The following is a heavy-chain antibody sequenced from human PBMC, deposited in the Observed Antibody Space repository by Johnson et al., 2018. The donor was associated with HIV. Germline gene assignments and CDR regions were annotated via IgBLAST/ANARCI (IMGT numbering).Heavy chain of an antibody. V-gene: IGHV3-30*18. CDR2: IYYDGTNK. CDR3: AKHMVGFRYTGYDRDVFDV. Sequence: QVQLVESGGGVVQPGRSLRLSCAASGFTFSGYAMHWVRQAPGKGLEWVAVIYYDGTNKHYADSVKGRFTISRDNSKNTLYLQLNSLRTEDTAVYYCAKHMVGFRYTGYDRDVFDVWGQGTMVTVSS. J-gene: IGHJ3*01. CDR1: GFTFSGYA. D-gene: IGHD5-12*01.